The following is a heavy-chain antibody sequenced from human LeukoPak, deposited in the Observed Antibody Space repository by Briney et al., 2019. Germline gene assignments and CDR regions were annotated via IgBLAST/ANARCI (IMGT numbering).Heavy chain of an antibody. Sequence: EASVTVSCTASGYTFTSYAMNWVRQAPGQGLEWMGWINTNTGNPTYAQGFTGRFVFSLDTSVSTAYLQISSLKAEATAVYYCARVEGTIFGVVGGEHFDYWGQGTLVTVSS. CDR2: INTNTGNP. CDR1: GYTFTSYA. CDR3: ARVEGTIFGVVGGEHFDY. D-gene: IGHD3-3*01. J-gene: IGHJ4*02. V-gene: IGHV7-4-1*02.